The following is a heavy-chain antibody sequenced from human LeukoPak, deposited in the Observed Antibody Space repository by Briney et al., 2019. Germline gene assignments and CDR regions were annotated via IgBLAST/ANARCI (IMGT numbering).Heavy chain of an antibody. CDR3: AITRDGLRDYYYYMDV. D-gene: IGHD5-24*01. CDR1: GGSISSYY. Sequence: PSETLSLTCTVSGGSISSYYWSWIRQPPGKGLEWIGYIYYSGSTNYNPSLKSRVTISVDTSKNQFSLKLSSVTAANTAVYYCAITRDGLRDYYYYMDVWGKGTTVTVSS. CDR2: IYYSGST. V-gene: IGHV4-59*08. J-gene: IGHJ6*03.